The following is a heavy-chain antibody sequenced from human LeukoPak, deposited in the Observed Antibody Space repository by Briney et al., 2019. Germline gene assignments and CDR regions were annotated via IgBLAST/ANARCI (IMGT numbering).Heavy chain of an antibody. Sequence: GGSLRLSCAASGLTFSSYGMSWVRQGPGKGLEWVSAIRGSGDSTYYVDSVKGRFTISRDHSKNTVYLQMNSLGAEDTAVYYCAKGRRSGPPDAFDMWGQGTMVTVSS. CDR3: AKGRRSGPPDAFDM. V-gene: IGHV3-23*01. D-gene: IGHD3-10*01. J-gene: IGHJ3*02. CDR1: GLTFSSYG. CDR2: IRGSGDST.